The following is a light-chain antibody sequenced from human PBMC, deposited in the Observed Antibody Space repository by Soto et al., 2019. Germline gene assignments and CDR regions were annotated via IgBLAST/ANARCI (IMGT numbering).Light chain of an antibody. CDR1: QDISNY. CDR2: DAS. J-gene: IGKJ4*01. Sequence: DIQMTQSPSSLSASVGDRVTITCQASQDISNYLNWYQQKPGKAPKLLIYDASNLETGVPSRFSGSGSGTDFTFTISSLQPEDIATYYCQQYDKLPPRPTFGGGTKV. V-gene: IGKV1-33*01. CDR3: QQYDKLPPRPT.